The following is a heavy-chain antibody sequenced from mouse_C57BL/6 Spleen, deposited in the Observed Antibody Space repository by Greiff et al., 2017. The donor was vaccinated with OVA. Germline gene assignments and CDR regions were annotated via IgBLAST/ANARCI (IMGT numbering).Heavy chain of an antibody. J-gene: IGHJ1*03. CDR1: GYTFTSYW. CDR2: IHPNSGST. Sequence: VPLQQPGAELVKPGASVKLSCKASGYTFTSYWMHWVKQRPGQCLEWIGMIHPNSGSTNYNEKFKSKATLTGDKSSSTAYMQLSSLTSEDSAVYYCARSVYLDYWYFDVWGTGTTVTVSS. CDR3: ARSVYLDYWYFDV. V-gene: IGHV1-64*01.